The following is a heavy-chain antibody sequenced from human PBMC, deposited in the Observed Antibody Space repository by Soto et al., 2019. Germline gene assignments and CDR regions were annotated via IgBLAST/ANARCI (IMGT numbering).Heavy chain of an antibody. Sequence: QVQLVESGGGVVQPGRSLRLSCAASGFTFSSYGMHWVRQAPGKGLEWVAVISYDGSNKYYADSVKGRFTISRDNSKNTLYLQMNSLRAEDTAVYYCGKGVGGWEPRRWGQGTLVTVS. D-gene: IGHD1-26*01. CDR1: GFTFSSYG. V-gene: IGHV3-30*18. CDR2: ISYDGSNK. J-gene: IGHJ4*02. CDR3: GKGVGGWEPRR.